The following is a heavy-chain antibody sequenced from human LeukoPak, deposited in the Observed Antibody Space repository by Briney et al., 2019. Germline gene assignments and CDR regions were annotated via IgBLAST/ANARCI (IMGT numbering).Heavy chain of an antibody. Sequence: GGSLRLSCAASGFTFSSYGMHWVRQAPGKGLEWVAVIWYDGSNKYYADSVKGRFTISRDNSKNTLYLQMNSLRAEDTAVYYCARDGSYSYYYYGMDVWGQGTTVTVSS. CDR2: IWYDGSNK. CDR3: ARDGSYSYYYYGMDV. CDR1: GFTFSSYG. J-gene: IGHJ6*02. V-gene: IGHV3-33*01. D-gene: IGHD1-26*01.